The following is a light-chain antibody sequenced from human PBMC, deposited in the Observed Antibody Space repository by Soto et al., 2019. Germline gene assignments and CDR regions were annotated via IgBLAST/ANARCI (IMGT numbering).Light chain of an antibody. CDR1: QTVSSY. Sequence: IVLTQSPATLSLSPGERATLSCRASQTVSSYLAWYQQKPGQSPRLLIYDASNRATGIPARFSGSGSGTDFTLTISSLEPEDFAIYYCQHRTSWPTTFGQGTRWIS. CDR3: QHRTSWPTT. CDR2: DAS. J-gene: IGKJ1*01. V-gene: IGKV3-11*01.